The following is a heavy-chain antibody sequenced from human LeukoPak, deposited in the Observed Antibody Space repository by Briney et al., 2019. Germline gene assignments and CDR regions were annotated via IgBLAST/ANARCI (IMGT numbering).Heavy chain of an antibody. V-gene: IGHV7-4-1*02. CDR2: INTNAGNP. D-gene: IGHD6-19*01. CDR1: GYTFTSYA. J-gene: IGHJ4*02. Sequence: ASVKVSCKASGYTFTSYAMNWVRQAPGQGLEWMGWINTNAGNPTYAQGFTGRFVFSLDTSVSTAYLQMNSLRAEDTAVYYCAKRLAMTGTYHFDYWGQGTLVTVSS. CDR3: AKRLAMTGTYHFDY.